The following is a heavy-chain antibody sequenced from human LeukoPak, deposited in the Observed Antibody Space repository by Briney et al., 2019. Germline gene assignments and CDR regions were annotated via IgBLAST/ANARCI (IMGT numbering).Heavy chain of an antibody. J-gene: IGHJ3*02. CDR1: GYSISSGYY. CDR2: IYTSGST. D-gene: IGHD2-15*01. V-gene: IGHV4-38-2*02. CDR3: ARDHGCSGGSCNDAFDI. Sequence: PSETLSLTCTVSGYSISSGYYWGWIRQPPGKGLEWIGRIYTSGSTNYNPSLKSRVTMSVDTSKNQFSLKLSSVTAADTAVYYCARDHGCSGGSCNDAFDIWGQGTMVTVSS.